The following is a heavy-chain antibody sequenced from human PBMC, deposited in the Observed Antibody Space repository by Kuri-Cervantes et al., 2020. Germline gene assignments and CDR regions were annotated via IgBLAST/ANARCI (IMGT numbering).Heavy chain of an antibody. CDR2: ISYDGGNK. CDR3: AKDRWCSSRPYYYGLDV. D-gene: IGHD2-8*02. V-gene: IGHV3-30*18. J-gene: IGHJ6*02. CDR1: GFTFSNYG. Sequence: GGSLRLSCAASGFTFSNYGMHWVRQTPDKGLEWVAVISYDGGNKYYADSVKGQFTVSRDNSKNTVYLQMNSLRAEDTAVYYCAKDRWCSSRPYYYGLDVWGQGTTVTVSS.